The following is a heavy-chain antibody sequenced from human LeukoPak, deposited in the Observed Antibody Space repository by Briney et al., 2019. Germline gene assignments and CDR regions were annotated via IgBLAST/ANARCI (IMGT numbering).Heavy chain of an antibody. CDR2: IYYSGST. CDR1: GGSISSSSYY. CDR3: ARHLGYSYGYDY. J-gene: IGHJ4*02. V-gene: IGHV4-39*01. D-gene: IGHD5-18*01. Sequence: SETLSLTCTVSGGSISSSSYYWGWIRQPPGKGLEWIGSIYYSGSTNYNPSLKSRVTISVDTSKNQFSLKLSSVTAADTAVYYCARHLGYSYGYDYWGQGTLVTVSS.